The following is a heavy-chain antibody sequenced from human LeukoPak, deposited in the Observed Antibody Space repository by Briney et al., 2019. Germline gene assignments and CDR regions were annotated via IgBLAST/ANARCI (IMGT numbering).Heavy chain of an antibody. CDR2: VYYNGRT. CDR3: ARVQTVVQYYYAMDV. D-gene: IGHD1-14*01. Sequence: SETLSLTCTVSGGSISSYYWNWIRQPPGKGLEWIGYVYYNGRTSYNPSLKSRVTVSVDTSKNQFSLKLSSATAADTAVYYCARVQTVVQYYYAMDVWGRGTTVAVSS. V-gene: IGHV4-59*01. J-gene: IGHJ6*02. CDR1: GGSISSYY.